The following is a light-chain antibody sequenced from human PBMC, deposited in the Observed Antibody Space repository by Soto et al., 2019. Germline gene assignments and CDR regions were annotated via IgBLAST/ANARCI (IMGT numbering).Light chain of an antibody. Sequence: SSLSASVGDRVTITCRASQSISSYLNWYQQKPGKAPKLLIYAASSLQSGVPSRFSGSGSGTDFTLTISSLQPEDFATYYCQQSYSTPPTFGQGTKVDIK. CDR1: QSISSY. V-gene: IGKV1-39*01. CDR2: AAS. CDR3: QQSYSTPPT. J-gene: IGKJ1*01.